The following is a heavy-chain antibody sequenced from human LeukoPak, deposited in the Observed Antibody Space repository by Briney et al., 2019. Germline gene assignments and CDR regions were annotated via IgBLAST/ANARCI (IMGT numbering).Heavy chain of an antibody. Sequence: SETLSLTCTVSGGSISSYHWSWIRQPPGKRLEWIGSIYGSGNINYNPSLKSRVTISVDTSKNQFSLKLSSVTAADTAVYYCARARRHYGSGSYLDYWGQGTLVTVSS. CDR1: GGSISSYH. CDR3: ARARRHYGSGSYLDY. CDR2: IYGSGNI. V-gene: IGHV4-59*08. D-gene: IGHD3-10*01. J-gene: IGHJ4*02.